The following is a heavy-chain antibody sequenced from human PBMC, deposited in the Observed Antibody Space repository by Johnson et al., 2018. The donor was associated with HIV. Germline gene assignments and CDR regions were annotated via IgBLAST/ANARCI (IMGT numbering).Heavy chain of an antibody. J-gene: IGHJ3*02. Sequence: VQLVESGGGVVQPGRSLRLSCAASGFTFSSNYMSWVRQAPGEGLEWVANINQDGTEKYYADSMRGRFTISRDNSKNALFLQMNSLRAEDTSLYYCARALRDAFDIWGQGTMVTVSS. CDR1: GFTFSSNY. V-gene: IGHV3-7*01. D-gene: IGHD4-17*01. CDR2: INQDGTEK. CDR3: ARALRDAFDI.